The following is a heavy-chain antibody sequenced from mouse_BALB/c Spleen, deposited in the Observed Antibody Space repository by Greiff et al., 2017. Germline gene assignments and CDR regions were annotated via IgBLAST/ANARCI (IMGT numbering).Heavy chain of an antibody. Sequence: EVKLVESGGGLVQPGGSLKLSCAASGFTFSSYGMSWVCQTPDKRLELVATINSNGGSTYYPDSVKGRFTISRDNAKNTLYLQMSSLKSEDTAMYYCARVVLRLRALSFDYWGQGTTLTVSS. CDR3: ARVVLRLRALSFDY. CDR2: INSNGGST. CDR1: GFTFSSYG. D-gene: IGHD1-2*01. J-gene: IGHJ2*01. V-gene: IGHV5-6-3*01.